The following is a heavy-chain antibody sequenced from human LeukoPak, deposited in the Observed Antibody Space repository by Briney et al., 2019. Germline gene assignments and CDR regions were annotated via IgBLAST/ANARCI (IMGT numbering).Heavy chain of an antibody. CDR1: GLTFSNAW. CDR2: IKSKTDGETS. Sequence: GGSLRLSCGVSGLTFSNAWMNCVRQAPGKGLEWVGRIKSKTDGETSDYAASVKGRFTISRDDSKNTLYLQMNSLKIEDTAVYYCSKLHPDDYWGQGTLVTVSS. D-gene: IGHD1-7*01. CDR3: SKLHPDDY. V-gene: IGHV3-15*07. J-gene: IGHJ4*02.